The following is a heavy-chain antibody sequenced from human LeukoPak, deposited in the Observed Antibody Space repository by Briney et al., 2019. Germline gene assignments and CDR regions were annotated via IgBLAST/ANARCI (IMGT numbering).Heavy chain of an antibody. D-gene: IGHD5-24*01. CDR3: ARLDYNYCPIDY. V-gene: IGHV5-51*01. Sequence: AGESLKISCEAFGYTFSTYWIAWVRQMPGKGLECMGIIYPGDSDTRYNPSFQGQVTISADKSTSSAYLQWSSLKASDTAMYYCARLDYNYCPIDYWGQGTLVTVSS. J-gene: IGHJ4*02. CDR2: IYPGDSDT. CDR1: GYTFSTYW.